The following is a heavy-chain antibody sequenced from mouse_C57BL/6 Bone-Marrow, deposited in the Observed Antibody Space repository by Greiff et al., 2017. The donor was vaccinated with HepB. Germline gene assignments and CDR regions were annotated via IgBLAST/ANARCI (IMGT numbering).Heavy chain of an antibody. V-gene: IGHV3-3*01. CDR2: TFYSGIT. Sequence: EVQLQQSGPSLVRPSQTLSLTCTVTGFSINSDCYWIWIRQFPGNKLEYIGYTFYSGITYYNPSLESRTYITRDTSKNQFSLKLSSVTTEDTATYYCARAPYYYGSSPYYAMDYWGQGTSVTVSS. D-gene: IGHD1-1*01. J-gene: IGHJ4*01. CDR1: GFSINSDCY. CDR3: ARAPYYYGSSPYYAMDY.